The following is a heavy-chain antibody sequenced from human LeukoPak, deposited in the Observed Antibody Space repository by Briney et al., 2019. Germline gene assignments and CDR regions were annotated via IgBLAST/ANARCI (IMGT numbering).Heavy chain of an antibody. J-gene: IGHJ4*02. V-gene: IGHV3-21*01. CDR3: ARRSPNYYFDY. Sequence: GGSLRLSRAASGFTFSNYNTNWVRQAPGKGLEWVSSISSSNNYIYYADSVKGRFTISRDNAKNSLYLQMNSLRAEDTAVYYCARRSPNYYFDYWGQGTPVTVSS. CDR2: ISSSNNYI. CDR1: GFTFSNYN.